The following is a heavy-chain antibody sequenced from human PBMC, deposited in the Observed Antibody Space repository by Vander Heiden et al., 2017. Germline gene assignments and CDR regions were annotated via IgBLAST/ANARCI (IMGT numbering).Heavy chain of an antibody. Sequence: QVQLQESGPGLVKPSETLSLTCTVSGGSISSYFWSWIRQPPGKGLEWIGYIYYSGSTNYNPSLKSRVAISVDTSKNQFSLKLSSVTAADTAVYYYARAVVRGVLDSWGQGTLVTVSS. D-gene: IGHD3-10*01. V-gene: IGHV4-59*01. CDR2: IYYSGST. CDR1: GGSISSYF. J-gene: IGHJ4*02. CDR3: ARAVVRGVLDS.